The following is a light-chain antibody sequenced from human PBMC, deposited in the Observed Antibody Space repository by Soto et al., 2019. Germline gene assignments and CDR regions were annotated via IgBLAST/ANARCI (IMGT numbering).Light chain of an antibody. J-gene: IGLJ2*01. CDR2: YNS. CDR3: QAWDRSSDHVV. V-gene: IGLV3-21*04. Sequence: SYELTQPPSVSVAPGKTAMITCGGDNIGSKSVHWYQQKPGQAPVVVINYNSDRPSGIPDRFSGSNSGSTATLTITRVEAGDEADYYCQAWDRSSDHVVFGGGTKLTVL. CDR1: NIGSKS.